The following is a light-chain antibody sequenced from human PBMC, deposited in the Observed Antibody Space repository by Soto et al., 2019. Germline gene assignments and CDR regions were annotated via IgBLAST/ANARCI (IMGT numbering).Light chain of an antibody. Sequence: QSVLTQPHSVSGAPGQRVTISCTGSSSNIGAGYDVHWYQQLPGTAPKLLIYGNSNRPSGVPDRVSGSKSGTSASLAITGLQAEDEADYYCQTYDSSLSGSVVFGGGTKLTVL. J-gene: IGLJ2*01. V-gene: IGLV1-40*01. CDR3: QTYDSSLSGSVV. CDR2: GNS. CDR1: SSNIGAGYD.